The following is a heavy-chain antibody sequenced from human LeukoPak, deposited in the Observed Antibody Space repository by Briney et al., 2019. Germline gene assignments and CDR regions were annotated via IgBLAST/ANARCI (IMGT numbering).Heavy chain of an antibody. CDR3: IKGADPLTWRMMTVAGTRFDY. J-gene: IGHJ4*02. CDR1: GFTFDDYA. V-gene: IGHV3-43*02. D-gene: IGHD6-19*01. Sequence: PGGSLRLSCTASGFTFDDYAMHWLRQAPGKGLDWVSLISGGGGITYYAGSVKGRFTISRDNSKNSLYLQMNSLRTEDTALYYCIKGADPLTWRMMTVAGTRFDYWGQGTLVTVSS. CDR2: ISGGGGIT.